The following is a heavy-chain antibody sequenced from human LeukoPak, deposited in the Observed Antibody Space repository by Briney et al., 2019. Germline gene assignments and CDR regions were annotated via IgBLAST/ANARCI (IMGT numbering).Heavy chain of an antibody. Sequence: PGGSLRLSCAASGLTFSSYWMSWVRQAPGKGLEWVANIKQDGSEKYYVDSVKGRFTISRDNAKNSLYLQMNSLRAEDTAVYYCARIRITIVDPWGQGTLVTVSS. D-gene: IGHD3-3*01. V-gene: IGHV3-7*01. CDR1: GLTFSSYW. CDR2: IKQDGSEK. CDR3: ARIRITIVDP. J-gene: IGHJ5*02.